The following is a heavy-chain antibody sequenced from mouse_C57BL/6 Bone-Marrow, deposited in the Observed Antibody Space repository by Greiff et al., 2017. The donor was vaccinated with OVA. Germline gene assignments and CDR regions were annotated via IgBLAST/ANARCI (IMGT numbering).Heavy chain of an antibody. J-gene: IGHJ2*01. CDR3: ARHRDYWAYFDD. D-gene: IGHD2-4*01. Sequence: EVHLVESGGDLVKPGGSLKLSCAASGFTFSSYGMSWVRQTPDKRLEWVATISSGGSYTYYPDSVKGRFTISRDNAKNTLYLQMSSLKSEDTAMYYCARHRDYWAYFDDWGQGTTLTVSS. CDR2: ISSGGSYT. V-gene: IGHV5-6*01. CDR1: GFTFSSYG.